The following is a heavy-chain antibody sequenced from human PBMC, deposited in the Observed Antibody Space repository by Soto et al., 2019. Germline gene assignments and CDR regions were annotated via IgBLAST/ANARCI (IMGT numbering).Heavy chain of an antibody. D-gene: IGHD3-10*01. CDR1: GFTFSSYG. V-gene: IGHV3-33*01. CDR3: ARGSRDYGSG. CDR2: ICYDGSNK. Sequence: QVQLVESGGGVVQPGRSLRLSCAASGFTFSSYGMHWVRQAPGKGLEWVAVICYDGSNKYYADSVKGRFTISRDNSKNTLYMQMNSLRAEDTAVYYCARGSRDYGSGWGQGTLVTVSS. J-gene: IGHJ4*02.